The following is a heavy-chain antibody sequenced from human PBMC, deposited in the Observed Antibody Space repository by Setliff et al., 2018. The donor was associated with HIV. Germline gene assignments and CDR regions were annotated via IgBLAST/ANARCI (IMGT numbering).Heavy chain of an antibody. CDR2: IYHSGST. Sequence: PSETLSLTCTVSGYSISSGYYWGWIRQPPGKGLEWIGSIYHSGSTYYNPSLKSRVTISVDTSKNQFSLKLSSVTAADTAVYYCARDPERIGMDVWGQGTTVTVSS. CDR1: GYSISSGYY. V-gene: IGHV4-38-2*02. D-gene: IGHD6-25*01. J-gene: IGHJ6*02. CDR3: ARDPERIGMDV.